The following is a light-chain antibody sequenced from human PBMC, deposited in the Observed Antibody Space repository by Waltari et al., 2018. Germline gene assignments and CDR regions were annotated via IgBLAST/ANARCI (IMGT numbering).Light chain of an antibody. CDR3: CSYAGTTSWL. CDR2: EVN. CDR1: SSAVGDSNL. J-gene: IGLJ3*02. Sequence: QSALTQPASVSGSPGQSIAISCTGTSSAVGDSNLVSWYQQHAGQVPKLIIYEVNKRPSGFSTRFSGSRSGNTASLTISGLQAENEATYFCCSYAGTTSWLFGGGTKVTVL. V-gene: IGLV2-23*02.